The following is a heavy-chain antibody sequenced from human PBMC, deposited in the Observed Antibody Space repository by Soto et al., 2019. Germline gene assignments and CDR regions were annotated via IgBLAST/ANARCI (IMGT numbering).Heavy chain of an antibody. CDR2: ISSSSSTI. D-gene: IGHD3-22*01. J-gene: IGHJ1*01. V-gene: IGHV3-48*02. CDR3: ASRGYYDSSGYKYFQH. Sequence: SGGSLRLSCAASGFTFSSYSINWVRQAPGKGLEWVSYISSSSSTIYYADSVRGRFTISRDNAKNSLYLQMNSLRDEDTAVYYCASRGYYDSSGYKYFQHWGQGTLVTVSS. CDR1: GFTFSSYS.